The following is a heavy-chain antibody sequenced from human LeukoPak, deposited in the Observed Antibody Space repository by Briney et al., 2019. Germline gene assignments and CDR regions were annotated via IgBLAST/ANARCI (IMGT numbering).Heavy chain of an antibody. CDR2: IYSVGST. Sequence: GGSLRLSCAASGFTVSSNYMSWVRQAPGKGLEWVSLIYSVGSTKYADSVKGRFTISRDNSKNTLYLQMNSLRAEDTAVYYCARDLVEMATIDAFDIWGQGTMVTVSS. CDR3: ARDLVEMATIDAFDI. V-gene: IGHV3-53*05. CDR1: GFTVSSNY. D-gene: IGHD5-24*01. J-gene: IGHJ3*02.